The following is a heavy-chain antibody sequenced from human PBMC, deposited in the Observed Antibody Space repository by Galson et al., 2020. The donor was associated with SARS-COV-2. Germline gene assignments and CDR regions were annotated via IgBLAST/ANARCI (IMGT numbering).Heavy chain of an antibody. CDR3: ATGPSIAAAGTGFDP. J-gene: IGHJ5*02. Sequence: SVKVSCKDSVYTLTELSMHWVRQAPGKGLEGMGGFYPEDGETIYAQKFQGRVTMTEDTSTDTAYMELSSLRSEDTAVYYCATGPSIAAAGTGFDPWGQGTLVTVSS. CDR2: FYPEDGET. D-gene: IGHD6-13*01. CDR1: VYTLTELS. V-gene: IGHV1-24*01.